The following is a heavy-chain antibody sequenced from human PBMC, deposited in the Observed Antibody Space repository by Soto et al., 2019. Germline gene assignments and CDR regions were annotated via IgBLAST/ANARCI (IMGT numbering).Heavy chain of an antibody. CDR2: IYYSGST. J-gene: IGHJ6*03. CDR1: GDSINSDKYY. V-gene: IGHV4-39*01. CDR3: ATLPITYYDFWSGYREGAWYMDV. Sequence: SETLSLTCSVSGDSINSDKYYWGWIRQPPGKGLEWIGSIYYSGSTYYNPSLKSRVAISVDTSKNQFSLKLSSVTAADTAVYYCATLPITYYDFWSGYREGAWYMDVWGKGTTVTVSS. D-gene: IGHD3-3*01.